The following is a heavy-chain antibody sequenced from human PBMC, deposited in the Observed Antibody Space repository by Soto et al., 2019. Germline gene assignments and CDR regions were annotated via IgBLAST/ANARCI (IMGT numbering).Heavy chain of an antibody. CDR2: TYFRSKWYN. J-gene: IGHJ5*02. CDR3: AKGDNLGPKTGYAFDP. CDR1: GDSVSSNTAS. Sequence: SQTLSLTCAISGDSVSSNTASWNWIRQSPSRGLEWLGRTYFRSKWYNDYAISVKSRIIINPDTSNNQFSLQLNSVTPEDTAVYFCAKGDNLGPKTGYAFDPWGQGIMVTVSS. V-gene: IGHV6-1*01. D-gene: IGHD5-12*01.